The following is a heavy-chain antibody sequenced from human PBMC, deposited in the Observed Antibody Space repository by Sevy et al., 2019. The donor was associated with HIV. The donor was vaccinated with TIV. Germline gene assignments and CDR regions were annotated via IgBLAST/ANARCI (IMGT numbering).Heavy chain of an antibody. CDR1: GGSISSGDYY. V-gene: IGHV4-30-4*01. J-gene: IGHJ4*02. CDR2: IYYSGST. D-gene: IGHD3-10*01. Sequence: SETLSLTCTVSGGSISSGDYYWSWIRQPPGKGPEWIGYIYYSGSTYYNPSLKSQVTISVDTSKNQFSLKLSSVTAADTAVYYCARDYYGSGSYYIDYWGQGTLVTVSS. CDR3: ARDYYGSGSYYIDY.